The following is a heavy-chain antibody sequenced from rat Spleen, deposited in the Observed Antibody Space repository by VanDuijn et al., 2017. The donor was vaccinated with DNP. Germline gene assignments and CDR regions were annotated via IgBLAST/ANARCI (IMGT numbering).Heavy chain of an antibody. Sequence: EVQLVESGGGLVQPGRSLKLSCAASGFNFNDYWMGWVRQAPAKGLEWVASIGTGGGNTYYRDSVKGRFTISRDNAQSTLYLQMDSLRSEDTATYYCARKGIYNNYFDYWGQGVMVTVSS. V-gene: IGHV5-25*01. CDR1: GFNFNDYW. CDR2: IGTGGGNT. J-gene: IGHJ2*01. D-gene: IGHD1-10*01. CDR3: ARKGIYNNYFDY.